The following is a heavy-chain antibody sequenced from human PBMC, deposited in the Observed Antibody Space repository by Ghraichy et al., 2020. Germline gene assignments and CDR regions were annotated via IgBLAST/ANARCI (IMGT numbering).Heavy chain of an antibody. CDR3: ARQSGLRGWLQVHDAFDI. J-gene: IGHJ3*02. V-gene: IGHV4-39*01. D-gene: IGHD5-24*01. Sequence: SETLSLTCTVSGGSISSSSYYWGWIRQPPGKGLEWIGSIYYSGSTYYNPSLKSRVTISVDTSKNQFSLKLSSVTAADTAVYYCARQSGLRGWLQVHDAFDIWGQGTMVTVSS. CDR2: IYYSGST. CDR1: GGSISSSSYY.